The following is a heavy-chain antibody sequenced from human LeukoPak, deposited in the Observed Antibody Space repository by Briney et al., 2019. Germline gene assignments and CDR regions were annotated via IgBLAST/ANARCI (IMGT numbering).Heavy chain of an antibody. Sequence: ASVTVSFTASGYTFTTYGLSWVRQAPGQGLEWKGWISTYNGNTNYAQKFQGRVTMTTDTSTSTAYMELRSLRSDDTAVFYCARRGDYFDYWGRGTLVTVSS. V-gene: IGHV1-18*01. CDR3: ARRGDYFDY. CDR2: ISTYNGNT. J-gene: IGHJ4*02. CDR1: GYTFTTYG.